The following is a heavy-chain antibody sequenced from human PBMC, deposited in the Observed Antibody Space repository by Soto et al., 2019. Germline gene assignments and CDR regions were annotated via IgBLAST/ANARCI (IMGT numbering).Heavy chain of an antibody. D-gene: IGHD2-2*01. CDR2: FSGSGGTT. CDR1: EFNFGIYA. J-gene: IGHJ4*02. Sequence: GVSQSHSSAAAEFNFGIYAVSLVRQTPGKGLEWVSAFSGSGGTTYYADSVKGRFTISRANSKNTLYLQMNSLRAEDTAVYYCAKGHVVVPAALDYWGQGTLVTVSA. V-gene: IGHV3-23*01. CDR3: AKGHVVVPAALDY.